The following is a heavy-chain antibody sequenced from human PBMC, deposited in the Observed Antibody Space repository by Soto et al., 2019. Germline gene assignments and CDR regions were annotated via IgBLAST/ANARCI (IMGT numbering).Heavy chain of an antibody. CDR3: ATPIVAFY. CDR2: INAGNGNT. V-gene: IGHV1-3*01. J-gene: IGHJ4*02. Sequence: WASVKVSCKASGYTFTSYAIHWVRQAPGQRLEWMGWINAGNGNTKYSQKFQGRVIITRDTSAGTAYMELRSLRSEDTAVYYCATPIVAFYRGQGTLVTVSS. D-gene: IGHD5-12*01. CDR1: GYTFTSYA.